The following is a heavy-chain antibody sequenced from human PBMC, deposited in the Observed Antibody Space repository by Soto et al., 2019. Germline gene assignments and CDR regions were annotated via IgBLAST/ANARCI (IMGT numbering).Heavy chain of an antibody. CDR1: GYTFTSYA. V-gene: IGHV1-3*01. Sequence: QVQLVQSGAEVKKPGASVKVSCKASGYTFTSYAMHWVRQAPGQRLEWMGWINAGNGNTKYSQKFQGRVTITRDTAASTAYMERSSLRAEDTAVYYCARVVRGAPTNWGQGTLVTGSS. J-gene: IGHJ4*02. D-gene: IGHD3-10*01. CDR2: INAGNGNT. CDR3: ARVVRGAPTN.